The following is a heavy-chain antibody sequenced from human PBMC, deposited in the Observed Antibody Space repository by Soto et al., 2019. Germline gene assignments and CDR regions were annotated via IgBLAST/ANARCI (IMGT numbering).Heavy chain of an antibody. CDR3: ARASGSYYDWFDP. D-gene: IGHD1-26*01. V-gene: IGHV1-2*04. CDR1: GYTFTGYY. Sequence: ASVKVSCKASGYTFTGYYMHWVRQAPGQGLEWMGWINPNSGGTNYAQKFQGWVTLTRDTSISTAYMELSRLRSDDTAVYYCARASGSYYDWFDPWGQGTLVTVSS. CDR2: INPNSGGT. J-gene: IGHJ5*02.